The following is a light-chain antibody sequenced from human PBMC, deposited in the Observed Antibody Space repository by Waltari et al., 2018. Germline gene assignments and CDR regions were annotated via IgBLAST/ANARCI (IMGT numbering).Light chain of an antibody. CDR1: QSVSSN. CDR2: GAS. Sequence: EIVMTQSPATLSVSPGERATLSCRASQSVSSNLAWYQQKPGQAPRLLTYGASTRATGIPARFSGSGSGTEFIFTISSLQSEDFAVYYCQQYNNWPPVTFGQGTKVEIK. V-gene: IGKV3-15*01. CDR3: QQYNNWPPVT. J-gene: IGKJ1*01.